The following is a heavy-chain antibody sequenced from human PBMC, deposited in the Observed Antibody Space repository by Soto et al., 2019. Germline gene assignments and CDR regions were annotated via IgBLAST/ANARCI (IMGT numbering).Heavy chain of an antibody. J-gene: IGHJ4*02. CDR2: INAGNGNT. CDR3: ARVYYGSGSSLDY. D-gene: IGHD3-10*01. V-gene: IGHV1-3*01. CDR1: GYTFTIYA. Sequence: QVQLVQSGSEVKKPGASVKVSCKASGYTFTIYAMHWVRQAPGQRLEWMGWINAGNGNTKYSQKFQGRVTITRDTSASTAYMELSSLRSEDTAVYYCARVYYGSGSSLDYWGQGTLVTVSS.